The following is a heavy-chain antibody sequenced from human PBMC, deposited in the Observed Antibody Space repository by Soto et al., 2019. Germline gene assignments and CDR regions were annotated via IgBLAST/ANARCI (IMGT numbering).Heavy chain of an antibody. CDR3: AREEAEGYYYGSGSYYGMDV. J-gene: IGHJ6*02. CDR2: IWYDGSNK. D-gene: IGHD3-10*01. V-gene: IGHV3-33*01. CDR1: GFTFSSYG. Sequence: QVQLVESGGGVVQPGRSLRLSCAASGFTFSSYGMHWVRQAPGKGLEWVAVIWYDGSNKYYADSVKGRFTISRDNSKNTLYLQMNSLRAEDTAVYHCAREEAEGYYYGSGSYYGMDVWGQGTTVTVSS.